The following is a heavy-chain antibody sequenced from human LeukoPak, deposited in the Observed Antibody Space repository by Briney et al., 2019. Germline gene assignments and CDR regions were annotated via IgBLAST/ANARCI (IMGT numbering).Heavy chain of an antibody. CDR3: ARIGLYSNPPPYYYYYYYMDV. D-gene: IGHD4-11*01. CDR2: INHSGST. CDR1: GGSFSGYY. J-gene: IGHJ6*03. Sequence: KPSETLSLTCAVYGGSFSGYYWSWIRQPPGKGLEWIGEINHSGSTNYNPSLKSRVTISVDTSKNQFSLKLSSVAAADTAVYYCARIGLYSNPPPYYYYYYYMDVWGKGTTVTVSS. V-gene: IGHV4-34*01.